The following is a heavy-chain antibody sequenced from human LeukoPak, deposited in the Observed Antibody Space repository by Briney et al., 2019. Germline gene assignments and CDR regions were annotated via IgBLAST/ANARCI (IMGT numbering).Heavy chain of an antibody. V-gene: IGHV3-23*01. D-gene: IGHD5-24*01. J-gene: IGHJ4*02. Sequence: GGSLRLSCAASKFAFSSYAMSWVRQAPGKGLEWVSAISGGGGNTYYADSVKGRFTISRDNSKNTLYLQMNSLRAEDTAIYYCAKDMPYVEMATMVKAYFFDYWGQGTLVTVSS. CDR1: KFAFSSYA. CDR2: ISGGGGNT. CDR3: AKDMPYVEMATMVKAYFFDY.